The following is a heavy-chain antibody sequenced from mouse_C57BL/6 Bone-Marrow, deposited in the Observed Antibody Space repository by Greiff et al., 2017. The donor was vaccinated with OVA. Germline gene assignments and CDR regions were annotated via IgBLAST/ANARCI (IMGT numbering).Heavy chain of an antibody. D-gene: IGHD1-1*01. Sequence: QVQLQQPGAELVRPGSSVKLSCKASGYTFTSYWMDWVKQRPGQGLEWIGNIYPSDSETHYNQKFKDKATLTVDKSSSTAYMQLSSLTSEDSAVYYCARNYGSSYHEYFDVWGTGTTVTVSS. V-gene: IGHV1-61*01. CDR2: IYPSDSET. J-gene: IGHJ1*03. CDR3: ARNYGSSYHEYFDV. CDR1: GYTFTSYW.